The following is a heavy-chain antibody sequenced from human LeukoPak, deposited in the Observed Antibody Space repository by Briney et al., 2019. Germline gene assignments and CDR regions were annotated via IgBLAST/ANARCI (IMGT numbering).Heavy chain of an antibody. CDR3: ARVFSRPYGPPDY. CDR1: GFTFNSYA. CDR2: ISYDGSNK. J-gene: IGHJ4*02. Sequence: GKSLRLSCAASGFTFNSYAMHWVRQAPGKGLEWVAVISYDGSNKYYADSVKGRFTNSRDNSKNTLYLQMNSLRAEDTAVYYCARVFSRPYGPPDYWGQGTLVTVSS. V-gene: IGHV3-30-3*01. D-gene: IGHD3-10*02.